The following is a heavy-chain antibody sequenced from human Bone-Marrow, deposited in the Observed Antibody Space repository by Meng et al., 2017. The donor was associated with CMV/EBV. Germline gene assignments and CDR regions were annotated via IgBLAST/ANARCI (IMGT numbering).Heavy chain of an antibody. J-gene: IGHJ4*02. V-gene: IGHV3-23*01. D-gene: IGHD1-26*01. CDR3: AKDVGRWDTW. CDR1: GFNFNSHD. Sequence: GESLKISCAASGFNFNSHDMNWVRQAPGKGLEWVSGISGTGQSTHNAASVKGRFTVSRDNSKNTVYLQMNRVRVDDTGVYYCAKDVGRWDTWWGQGNLVTVSS. CDR2: ISGTGQST.